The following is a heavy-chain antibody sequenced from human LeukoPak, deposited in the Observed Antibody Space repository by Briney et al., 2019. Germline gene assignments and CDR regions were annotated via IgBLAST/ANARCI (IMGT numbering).Heavy chain of an antibody. CDR3: AKEDSSSTEGMDV. CDR1: GFTFSSYG. CDR2: ISYDGSNK. V-gene: IGHV3-30*18. J-gene: IGHJ6*02. D-gene: IGHD6-6*01. Sequence: QAGGSLRLSCAASGFTFSSYGMHWVRQAPGKGLEWVAVISYDGSNKYYADSVKGRFTISRDNSKNTLYLQMNSLRAEDTAVYYCAKEDSSSTEGMDVWGQGTTVTVSS.